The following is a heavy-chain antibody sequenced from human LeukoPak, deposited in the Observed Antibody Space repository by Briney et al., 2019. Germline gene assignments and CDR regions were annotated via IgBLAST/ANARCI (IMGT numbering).Heavy chain of an antibody. J-gene: IGHJ6*02. CDR2: IYYSGST. CDR1: GGSISSYY. V-gene: IGHV4-59*08. CDR3: ARTPITMIPSLYYYGMDV. D-gene: IGHD3-22*01. Sequence: SETLSLTCTVSGGSISSYYWSWLRQPPGKGLEWIGYIYYSGSTNYNPSLKSRVTISVDTSKNQFSLKLSSVTAADTAVYYCARTPITMIPSLYYYGMDVWGQGTTVTVSS.